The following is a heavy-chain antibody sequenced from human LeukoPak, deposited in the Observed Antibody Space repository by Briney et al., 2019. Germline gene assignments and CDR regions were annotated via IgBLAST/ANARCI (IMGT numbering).Heavy chain of an antibody. Sequence: GGSLRLSCAVSGFTFSSYGMHWVRQAPGKGLGWMAVISYDGTNKYYADSVKGRFTISRDNSKNTLYLQMNSLRAEDTAVYYCAKDLNYDFWSGLGNWGQGTLVTVSS. D-gene: IGHD3-3*01. CDR2: ISYDGTNK. V-gene: IGHV3-30*18. CDR3: AKDLNYDFWSGLGN. CDR1: GFTFSSYG. J-gene: IGHJ4*02.